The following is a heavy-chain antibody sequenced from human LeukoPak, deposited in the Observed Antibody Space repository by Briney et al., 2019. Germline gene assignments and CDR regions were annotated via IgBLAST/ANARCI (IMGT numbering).Heavy chain of an antibody. CDR3: ARRGYSYGFDY. V-gene: IGHV5-51*01. J-gene: IGHJ4*02. Sequence: GESLKISCKASDNSITTYWIGWVRQKPGEGLEWMGLIFPGDSDTKYSPSFQGQVTISADKSISTAYLQWSSLKASDTAMYYCARRGYSYGFDYWGQGTLVTVSS. CDR2: IFPGDSDT. D-gene: IGHD5-18*01. CDR1: DNSITTYW.